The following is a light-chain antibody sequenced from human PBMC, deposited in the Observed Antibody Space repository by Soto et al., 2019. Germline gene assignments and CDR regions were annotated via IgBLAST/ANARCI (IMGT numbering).Light chain of an antibody. Sequence: QSALTQSPSASGSPGQSVTIACTGTSSDVGGHNYVSWYQHHPGKAPKLIIYEVSKRPSGVPDRFSGSKSANTASLTVSGLQAEDEAFYYCSSTAGINNLVFGGGTKLTVL. J-gene: IGLJ3*02. V-gene: IGLV2-8*01. CDR2: EVS. CDR1: SSDVGGHNY. CDR3: SSTAGINNLV.